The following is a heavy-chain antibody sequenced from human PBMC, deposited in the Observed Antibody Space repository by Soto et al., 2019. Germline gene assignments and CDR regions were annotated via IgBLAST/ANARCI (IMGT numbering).Heavy chain of an antibody. Sequence: QVQLVQSGAEVKKPGSSVKVSCKASGGTFSSYAISWVRQAPGQGLEWMGGIIPIFGTANYAQKFQGRVTITADESTSTASMELSSLRSEDPAVYYCARDRSRDYDFWSGDPPQFNYYYYGMDVWGQGTTVTVSS. CDR1: GGTFSSYA. D-gene: IGHD3-3*01. V-gene: IGHV1-69*12. CDR3: ARDRSRDYDFWSGDPPQFNYYYYGMDV. CDR2: IIPIFGTA. J-gene: IGHJ6*02.